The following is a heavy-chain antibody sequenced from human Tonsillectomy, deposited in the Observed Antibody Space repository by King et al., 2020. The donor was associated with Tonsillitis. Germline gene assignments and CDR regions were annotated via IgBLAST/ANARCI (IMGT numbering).Heavy chain of an antibody. J-gene: IGHJ3*02. V-gene: IGHV3-33*08. CDR2: IWYDGSNK. D-gene: IGHD3-9*01. Sequence: VQLVESGGGVVQPGRSLRLSCAASGFTFSSYGMHWVRQAPGKGLEWVAVIWYDGSNKYYADSVKGRFTISRDNSKNTMYLQMNSLRAEDTAVYYCARAYYDILASDAFDIGGQGTRVTVPS. CDR1: GFTFSSYG. CDR3: ARAYYDILASDAFDI.